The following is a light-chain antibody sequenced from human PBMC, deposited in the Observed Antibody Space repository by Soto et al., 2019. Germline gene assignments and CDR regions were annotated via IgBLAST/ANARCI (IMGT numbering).Light chain of an antibody. J-gene: IGKJ4*01. V-gene: IGKV3-15*01. CDR1: QSVSSN. CDR3: QQYNNWLT. CDR2: GAS. Sequence: EIVMTQSPATLSVSPGERATLSCRASQSVSSNLAWYQQKPGQAPRLLIYGASTRATGIPARFSGSGSGTVFTLTISSLQSEDFVVYFCQQYNNWLTFGGGTKVEIK.